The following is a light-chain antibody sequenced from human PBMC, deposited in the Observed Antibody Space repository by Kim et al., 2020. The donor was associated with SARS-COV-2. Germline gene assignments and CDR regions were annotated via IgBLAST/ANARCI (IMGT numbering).Light chain of an antibody. V-gene: IGLV2-14*03. J-gene: IGLJ2*01. CDR2: NVS. CDR1: SSDVGTYNH. Sequence: SITISCTGTSSDVGTYNHVSWYQQHPDKAPKLLLYNVSERPSGISNRFSGSKSGNTASLTISGLQAEDEADYYCSSHTSRSTLVVFGGGTKVTVL. CDR3: SSHTSRSTLVV.